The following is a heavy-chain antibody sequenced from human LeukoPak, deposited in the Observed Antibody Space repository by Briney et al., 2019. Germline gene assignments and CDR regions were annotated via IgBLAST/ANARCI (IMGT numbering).Heavy chain of an antibody. CDR2: IIPIFGTA. CDR1: GGTFSSYA. CDR3: ATGITIFGVA. D-gene: IGHD3-3*01. J-gene: IGHJ5*02. Sequence: ASVKVSCKASGGTFSSYAISWVRQAPAQGLEWMGGIIPIFGTANYAQKFQGRVTMTEDTSTDTAYMELSSLRSEDTAVYYCATGITIFGVAWGQGTLFTVSS. V-gene: IGHV1-69*06.